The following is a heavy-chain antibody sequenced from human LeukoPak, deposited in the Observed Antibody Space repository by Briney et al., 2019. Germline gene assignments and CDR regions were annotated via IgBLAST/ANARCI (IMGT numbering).Heavy chain of an antibody. CDR2: INAGNGNT. J-gene: IGHJ4*02. V-gene: IGHV1-3*01. D-gene: IGHD5-12*01. CDR3: ARGSGGYDGQFDY. CDR1: GYTFTNYA. Sequence: ASVKVSCKASGYTFTNYAMHWVRQAPGQRLEWMGWINAGNGNTKYSQKFQGRVTITRDTSASTAYMELSSLRSEDTAVYYCARGSGGYDGQFDYWGQGTLVTVSS.